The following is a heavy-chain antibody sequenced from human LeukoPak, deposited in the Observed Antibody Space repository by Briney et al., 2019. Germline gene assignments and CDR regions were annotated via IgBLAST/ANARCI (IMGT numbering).Heavy chain of an antibody. J-gene: IGHJ6*02. D-gene: IGHD3-10*01. CDR2: ISSSSSYI. Sequence: GGSLRLSCAASGLTFSSYSMNWVRQAPGKGLEWVSSISSSSSYIYYADSVKGRFTISRDNAKNSLYLQMNSLRAEDTAVYYCARDRQFYGSGSSPLYYYGMDVWGQGTTVTVSS. CDR1: GLTFSSYS. V-gene: IGHV3-21*01. CDR3: ARDRQFYGSGSSPLYYYGMDV.